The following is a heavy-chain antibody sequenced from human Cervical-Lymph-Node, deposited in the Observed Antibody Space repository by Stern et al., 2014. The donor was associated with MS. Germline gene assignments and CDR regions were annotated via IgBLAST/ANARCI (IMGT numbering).Heavy chain of an antibody. Sequence: VQLVQSGPGLVRPSQTLSLTCTVSGRPIYNSAYYWNWVRQYPGKGLEWNGFIYYTGSTYYNPSLKSRVTISVDTSKNQFSLKLDSVTDADTAVYYCARDSGPQGPYGFDYWGQGALVTVSS. CDR3: ARDSGPQGPYGFDY. J-gene: IGHJ4*02. V-gene: IGHV4-31*03. CDR2: IYYTGST. D-gene: IGHD5-12*01. CDR1: GRPIYNSAYY.